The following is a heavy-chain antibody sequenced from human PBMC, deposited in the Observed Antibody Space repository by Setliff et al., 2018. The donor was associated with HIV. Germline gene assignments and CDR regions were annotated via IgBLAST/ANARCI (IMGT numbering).Heavy chain of an antibody. J-gene: IGHJ5*02. CDR2: IIPIFGTA. V-gene: IGHV1-69*05. CDR3: ASSIPTEQGPWFDP. CDR1: ADTFSSYA. D-gene: IGHD4-17*01. Sequence: SVKVSCKASADTFSSYAISWVRQAPGQGLEWMGGIIPIFGTANYAQKFQGRVTITRDTSASTVYMELSSLRSEDTAVYYCASSIPTEQGPWFDPWGQGTLVTVSS.